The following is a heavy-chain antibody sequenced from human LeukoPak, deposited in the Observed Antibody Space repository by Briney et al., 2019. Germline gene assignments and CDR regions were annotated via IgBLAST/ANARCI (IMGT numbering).Heavy chain of an antibody. Sequence: GESLKISCKVSGYSFTIYWIGWVRQMPGKGLEWMGIISPGDSDTRYGPSFQGQVTISADESTSTAYLQWSSLKASDTATYYCARHNGRAMYSSSWYENGMDVWGQGTTVTVSS. CDR3: ARHNGRAMYSSSWYENGMDV. CDR2: ISPGDSDT. D-gene: IGHD6-13*01. J-gene: IGHJ6*02. CDR1: GYSFTIYW. V-gene: IGHV5-51*01.